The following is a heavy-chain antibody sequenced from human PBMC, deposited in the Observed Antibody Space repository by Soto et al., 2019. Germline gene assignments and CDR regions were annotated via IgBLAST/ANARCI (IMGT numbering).Heavy chain of an antibody. CDR2: ISGSGGST. V-gene: IGHV3-23*01. D-gene: IGHD2-15*01. Sequence: EVQLLESGGGLVQPGGSLRLSCAASGFTFSSYAMSWVRQAPGKGLEWVSAISGSGGSTYYADSVKGRFTNSRDNSKNTLYLQMNSLRAEDTAVYYCAKDVGRSGLLGSTDWGQGTLVTVSS. CDR1: GFTFSSYA. CDR3: AKDVGRSGLLGSTD. J-gene: IGHJ4*02.